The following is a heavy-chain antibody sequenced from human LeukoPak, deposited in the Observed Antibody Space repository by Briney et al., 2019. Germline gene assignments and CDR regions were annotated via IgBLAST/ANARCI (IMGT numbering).Heavy chain of an antibody. CDR1: GYTFTSYG. CDR2: ISAYNGNT. J-gene: IGHJ4*02. CDR3: ARVFYSSGWYGPVCY. Sequence: ASVKVSCKASGYTFTSYGISWVRQAPGQGLEWMGWISAYNGNTNYAQKLQGRVTMTTDTSTSTAYMELRSLRSDDTAVYYCARVFYSSGWYGPVCYWGQGTLVTVSS. V-gene: IGHV1-18*01. D-gene: IGHD6-19*01.